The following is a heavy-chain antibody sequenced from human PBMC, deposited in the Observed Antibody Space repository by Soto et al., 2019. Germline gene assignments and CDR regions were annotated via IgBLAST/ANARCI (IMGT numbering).Heavy chain of an antibody. D-gene: IGHD6-6*01. Sequence: EVQLVESGGGLVQPGGSLRLSCAASGFTYSSYSMNWVRQAPGKGLEWVSYISTSSGTIYYADSVKGRFTISRDNAKKSLYLQMNSLRDEDTAVYYCAIITEYSSYYYCGMDVWGQGTTVTVAS. CDR3: AIITEYSSYYYCGMDV. CDR1: GFTYSSYS. V-gene: IGHV3-48*02. CDR2: ISTSSGTI. J-gene: IGHJ6*02.